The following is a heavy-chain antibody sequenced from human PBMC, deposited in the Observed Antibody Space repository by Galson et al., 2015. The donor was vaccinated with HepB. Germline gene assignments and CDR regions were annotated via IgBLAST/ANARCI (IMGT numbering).Heavy chain of an antibody. CDR1: GFTFSTYV. Sequence: SLRLSCAASGFTFSTYVIHWVRQAPGKGLEWMALISYDGSDKFYAGSVKGRFTISRDNSKNTVYLQMNTLRPEDTAVYFCAREPMTKGVLDYWGQGTLVTVSS. D-gene: IGHD4-23*01. CDR3: AREPMTKGVLDY. J-gene: IGHJ4*02. V-gene: IGHV3-30*04. CDR2: ISYDGSDK.